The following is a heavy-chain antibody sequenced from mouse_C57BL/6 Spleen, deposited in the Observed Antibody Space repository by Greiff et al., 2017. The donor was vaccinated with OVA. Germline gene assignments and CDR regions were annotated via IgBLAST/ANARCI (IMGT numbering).Heavy chain of an antibody. CDR3: AREDHYYGSSYEGYFDV. V-gene: IGHV1-72*01. J-gene: IGHJ1*03. CDR2: IDPNSCGT. D-gene: IGHD1-1*01. Sequence: VQLQQPGAELVKPGASVKLSCKASGYTFTSYWMHWVKQRPGRGLEWIGRIDPNSCGTKYNEKFKSKATLTVDKPSSTAYMQLSSLTSEDSAVYYCAREDHYYGSSYEGYFDVWGTGTTVTVSS. CDR1: GYTFTSYW.